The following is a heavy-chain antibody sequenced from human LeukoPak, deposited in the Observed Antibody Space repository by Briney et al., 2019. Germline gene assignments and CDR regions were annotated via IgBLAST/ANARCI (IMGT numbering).Heavy chain of an antibody. CDR2: FSGSGGST. J-gene: IGHJ3*02. D-gene: IGHD1-26*01. CDR3: ANIGRTAFDI. CDR1: GFTFSSYA. V-gene: IGHV3-23*01. Sequence: GGSLRLSCAASGFTFSSYAMGWVRQAPGKGLEWVSSFSGSGGSTYYADSVTGRFTISRDISKNTLYLQMNSLRAEDAAVYYCANIGRTAFDIWGQGTMVTVSS.